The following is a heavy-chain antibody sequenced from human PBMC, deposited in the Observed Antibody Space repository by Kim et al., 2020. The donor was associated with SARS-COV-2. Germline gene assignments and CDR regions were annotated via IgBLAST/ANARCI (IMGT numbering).Heavy chain of an antibody. D-gene: IGHD6-13*01. CDR1: GFTFSNAW. V-gene: IGHV3-15*01. J-gene: IGHJ3*02. CDR3: TTRDSSSRRGAFDI. CDR2: IKSKTDGGTT. Sequence: GGSLRLSCAASGFTFSNAWMSWVRQAPGKGLEWVGRIKSKTDGGTTDYAAPVKGRFTISRDDSKNTLYLQMNSLKTEDTAVYYCTTRDSSSRRGAFDIWGQGTMVTVSS.